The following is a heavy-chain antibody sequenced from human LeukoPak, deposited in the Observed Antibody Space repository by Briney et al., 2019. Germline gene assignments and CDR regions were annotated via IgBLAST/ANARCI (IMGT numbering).Heavy chain of an antibody. CDR2: IYYTGST. CDR1: GDSISDYY. Sequence: SETLSLTCTVSGDSISDYYWNWIRQPPGKGLEWIGYIYYTGSTDYNPSLKSRVTISVDTSKSQFSLKLSSVTAADTAVYFCATNRAGTYDRPFDIWGQGTMVTVSS. D-gene: IGHD1-26*01. J-gene: IGHJ3*02. CDR3: ATNRAGTYDRPFDI. V-gene: IGHV4-59*01.